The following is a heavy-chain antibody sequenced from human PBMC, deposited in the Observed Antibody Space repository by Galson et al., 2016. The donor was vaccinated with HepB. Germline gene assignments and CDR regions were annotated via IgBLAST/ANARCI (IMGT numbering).Heavy chain of an antibody. J-gene: IGHJ6*02. V-gene: IGHV5-51*01. Sequence: SGAEVKTSGESLKISCRGSGYTFDSYWIGWVRQMPGKGLEWMGIIYPGDFDTRYGPSFQGQVTISVDKSISTAYLQWSGLTASDTSIYYCTRSLTGSYGFWGAINHYYAMDVWGQGTTVTV. CDR1: GYTFDSYW. D-gene: IGHD3-3*01. CDR2: IYPGDFDT. CDR3: TRSLTGSYGFWGAINHYYAMDV.